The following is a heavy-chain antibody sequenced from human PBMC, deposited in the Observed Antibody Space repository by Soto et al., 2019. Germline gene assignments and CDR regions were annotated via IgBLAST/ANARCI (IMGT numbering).Heavy chain of an antibody. J-gene: IGHJ5*02. V-gene: IGHV3-23*01. CDR1: GFIFSSYA. CDR3: AKDSVLNLYRTSSWEDCFGP. D-gene: IGHD6-6*01. CDR2: IRGTGVNT. Sequence: WGSLRLSCEASGFIFSSYAITWVRQAPGKGMEWVSTIRGTGVNTYYADSVKGRFTVSRDNSKNTVWLQMNSLSAADSSVYYCAKDSVLNLYRTSSWEDCFGPWGQGTLVTVSS.